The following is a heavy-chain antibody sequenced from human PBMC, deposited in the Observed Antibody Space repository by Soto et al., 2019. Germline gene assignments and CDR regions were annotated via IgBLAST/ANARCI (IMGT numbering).Heavy chain of an antibody. J-gene: IGHJ4*02. Sequence: GSLRLSCTASGFTFSNFWMNWVRQTPGKGLEWVANVKPDGTDKYYLSSVRGRFTISRDNAKNSVVLQMNSLKVDDMGLYFCVRSRYAYGFDFCGQG. CDR1: GFTFSNFW. CDR3: VRSRYAYGFDF. CDR2: VKPDGTDK. D-gene: IGHD4-17*01. V-gene: IGHV3-7*01.